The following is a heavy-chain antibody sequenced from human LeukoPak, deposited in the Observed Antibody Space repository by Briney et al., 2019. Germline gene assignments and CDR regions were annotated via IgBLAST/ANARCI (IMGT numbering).Heavy chain of an antibody. J-gene: IGHJ6*03. CDR2: IYYSGST. CDR1: GGSISSGGHY. CDR3: ANSRGVIYVDV. Sequence: SQTLSLTCTVSGGSISSGGHYWSWIRQPAGKGLEWIGYIYYSGSTNYNPSLKSRVTISVDTSKNQFSLKLSSVTAADTAVYYCANSRGVIYVDVWGKGTTVTVSS. V-gene: IGHV4-61*10. D-gene: IGHD3-10*01.